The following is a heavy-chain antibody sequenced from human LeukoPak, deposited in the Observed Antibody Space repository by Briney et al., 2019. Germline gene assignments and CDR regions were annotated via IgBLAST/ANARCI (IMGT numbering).Heavy chain of an antibody. CDR2: IIPIFGTA. CDR1: GGTFSSYA. J-gene: IGHJ4*02. D-gene: IGHD3-10*01. V-gene: IGHV1-69*05. Sequence: GASVKVSCKASGGTFSSYAISWVRQAPGQGLKWMGGIIPIFGTANYAQKFQGRVTMTRDMSTSTVYMELSSLRSEDTAVYYCARGDFIWFGEFRVIDYWGQGTLVTVSS. CDR3: ARGDFIWFGEFRVIDY.